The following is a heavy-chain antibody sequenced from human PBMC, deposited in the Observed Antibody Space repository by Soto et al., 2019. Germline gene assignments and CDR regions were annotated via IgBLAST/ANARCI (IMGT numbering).Heavy chain of an antibody. CDR3: ARGGSSSDFDY. Sequence: ASVKVSCKVSGYTLTELAMHWVRQAPGKGFEWMGGFDADAGETIYPQEFQGRLTMTEDTSTDTAFMELSSLTSEDTAVYYCARGGSSSDFDYWGQAPLVTLSS. CDR1: GYTLTELA. CDR2: FDADAGET. V-gene: IGHV1-24*01. J-gene: IGHJ4*02. D-gene: IGHD6-13*01.